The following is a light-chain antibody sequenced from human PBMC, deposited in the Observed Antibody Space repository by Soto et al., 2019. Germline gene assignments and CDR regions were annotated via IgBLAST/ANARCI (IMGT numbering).Light chain of an antibody. CDR2: EVS. CDR3: SSYTRSSTPYV. CDR1: SSDVGGYNY. Sequence: QSALTQPASVSGSPGQSITISCTGTSSDVGGYNYVSWYQQHPGKAPKLMIYEVSNRPSRVSNRFSGSKSGNTASLTISGLQAEDEADYYCSSYTRSSTPYVYGTGTK. J-gene: IGLJ1*01. V-gene: IGLV2-14*01.